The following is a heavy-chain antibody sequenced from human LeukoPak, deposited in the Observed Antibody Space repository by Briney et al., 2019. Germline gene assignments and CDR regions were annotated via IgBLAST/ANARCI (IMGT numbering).Heavy chain of an antibody. Sequence: GASVKVSCKASGYTFTSYGISWVRQAPGQGPEWMGWISAYNGNTNYAQKLQGRVTMTTDTSTSTAYMELRSLRSDDTAVYYCARNPPYYYGSGSYYGGFDYWGQGTLVTVSS. J-gene: IGHJ4*02. CDR1: GYTFTSYG. CDR3: ARNPPYYYGSGSYYGGFDY. D-gene: IGHD3-10*01. V-gene: IGHV1-18*04. CDR2: ISAYNGNT.